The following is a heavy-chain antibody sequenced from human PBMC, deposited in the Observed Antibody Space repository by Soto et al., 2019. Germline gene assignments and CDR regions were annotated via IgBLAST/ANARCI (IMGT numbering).Heavy chain of an antibody. V-gene: IGHV4-59*08. J-gene: IGHJ5*02. Sequence: PSVTMSLTCTVSGGSISSYYWSWIRKPQGKDLKWIGYSYYSGSTNYNPSLKSRVTISVDTSKNQFSLKLSSVTAADTAVYYCARIKGYCSGGGCYSGIWFDPWGQGTLVTVSS. CDR1: GGSISSYY. CDR2: SYYSGST. D-gene: IGHD2-15*01. CDR3: ARIKGYCSGGGCYSGIWFDP.